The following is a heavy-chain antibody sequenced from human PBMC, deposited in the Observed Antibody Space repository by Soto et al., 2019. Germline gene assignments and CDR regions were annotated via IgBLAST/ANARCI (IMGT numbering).Heavy chain of an antibody. V-gene: IGHV4-31*03. D-gene: IGHD6-13*01. CDR2: IYYGGST. CDR1: GGSISSGGYY. CDR3: AREYSSSHIIRSYYYGMDV. J-gene: IGHJ6*02. Sequence: PSETLSLTCTVSGGSISSGGYYWSWIRQHPGKGLEWIGYIYYGGSTYYNPSLKSRVTISVDTSKNQFSLKLSSVTAADTAVYYCAREYSSSHIIRSYYYGMDVWGQGTTVTVSS.